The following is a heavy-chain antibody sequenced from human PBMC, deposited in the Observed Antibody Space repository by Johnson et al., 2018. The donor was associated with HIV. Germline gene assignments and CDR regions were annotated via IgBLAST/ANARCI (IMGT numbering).Heavy chain of an antibody. Sequence: VQLVESGGGLVQPGGSLRLSCAASGFTFSSYWMSWVRQAPGKGLEWVAVISYDGSNKYYADSVKGRFTISRDNSKNTLYLQMNSLRAEDTAVYYCAKGGQQLADPFDIWGQGTLVTVSS. J-gene: IGHJ3*02. CDR1: GFTFSSYW. CDR2: ISYDGSNK. D-gene: IGHD6-13*01. V-gene: IGHV3-30*18. CDR3: AKGGQQLADPFDI.